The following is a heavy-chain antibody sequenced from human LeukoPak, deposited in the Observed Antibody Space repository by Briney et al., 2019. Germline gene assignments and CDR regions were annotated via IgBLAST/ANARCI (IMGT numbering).Heavy chain of an antibody. CDR2: ISSSSSYI. CDR3: ARTSFQWLADYDAFDI. CDR1: GFTFSSYS. V-gene: IGHV3-21*01. J-gene: IGHJ3*02. D-gene: IGHD6-19*01. Sequence: GGSLRLSCAASGFTFSSYSMNWVRQAPGKGLEWVSSISSSSSYIYYADSVKGRFTISRDNAKNSLYLQMNSLRAEDTAVYYCARTSFQWLADYDAFDIWGQGTMVTVSS.